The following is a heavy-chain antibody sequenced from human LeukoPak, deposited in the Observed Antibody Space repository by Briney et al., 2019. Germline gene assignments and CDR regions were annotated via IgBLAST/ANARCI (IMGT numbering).Heavy chain of an antibody. V-gene: IGHV4-4*07. CDR3: ARDEVYGELYY. Sequence: SGTLSLTCTISGESICSYFWSWIRQPAGKGLEWIGRISASGSTYYSPSLKSRVSMSVDKSKDQFSLNLTSLSAADTAIYYCARDEVYGELYYWGQGTLVSVSS. CDR1: GESICSYF. J-gene: IGHJ4*02. D-gene: IGHD3-10*01. CDR2: ISASGST.